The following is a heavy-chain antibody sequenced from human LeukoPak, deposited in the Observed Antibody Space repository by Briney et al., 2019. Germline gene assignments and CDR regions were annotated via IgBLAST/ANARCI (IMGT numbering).Heavy chain of an antibody. CDR3: ARGEQLPIDY. J-gene: IGHJ4*02. D-gene: IGHD6-6*01. CDR1: GGSFSGYY. Sequence: SETLSLTCAVYGGSFSGYYWSWIRQPPGKGLEWIGEINHSGSTNYNPSLKSRVTISVDTSKNQFSLKLSSVTAADTAVYYCARGEQLPIDYWGQGTLVTVSS. CDR2: INHSGST. V-gene: IGHV4-34*01.